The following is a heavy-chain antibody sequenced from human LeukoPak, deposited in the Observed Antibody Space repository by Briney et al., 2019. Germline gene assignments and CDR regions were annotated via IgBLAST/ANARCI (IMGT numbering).Heavy chain of an antibody. CDR1: GYTFTRYS. CDR3: ARDRVGDTYGYYYGMDV. CDR2: INHSGGRT. V-gene: IGHV1-46*01. D-gene: IGHD3-10*01. J-gene: IGHJ6*02. Sequence: ASVTVSCMASGYTFTRYSLHCVRHPPRQGPEWKGIINHSGGRTRYAQKFQGRVTMTTDTSTSTVYMELSSLRSEDTAVYYCARDRVGDTYGYYYGMDVWGQGTTVTVSS.